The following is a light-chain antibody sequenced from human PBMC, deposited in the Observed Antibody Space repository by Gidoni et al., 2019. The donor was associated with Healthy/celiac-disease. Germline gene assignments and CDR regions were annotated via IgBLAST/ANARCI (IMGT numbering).Light chain of an antibody. Sequence: DIVMTQSPLSLPVTPGEPASIPCRSSQSLLHSNGYNYLDRYLQKPGQSPQLLIYLGSNRASGVPDRFSGSGSGTDFTLKISRVEAEDVGVYYCMQALQTPITFGQGTRLEIK. CDR2: LGS. CDR3: MQALQTPIT. CDR1: QSLLHSNGYNY. V-gene: IGKV2-28*01. J-gene: IGKJ5*01.